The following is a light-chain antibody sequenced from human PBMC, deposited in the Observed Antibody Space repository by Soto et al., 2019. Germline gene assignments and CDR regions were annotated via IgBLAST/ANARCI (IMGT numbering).Light chain of an antibody. CDR2: GNS. CDR1: SSNIGAGYD. J-gene: IGLJ2*01. V-gene: IGLV1-40*01. CDR3: QSYDSSLSVV. Sequence: QSVLTQPPSVSGAPGQRVTISCTGSSSNIGAGYDVHWYQQLPGTAPQLLISGNSTRPSGVPDRFSGSKSGTSASLAITGLQAEDEADYYCQSYDSSLSVVFGGGTKLTVL.